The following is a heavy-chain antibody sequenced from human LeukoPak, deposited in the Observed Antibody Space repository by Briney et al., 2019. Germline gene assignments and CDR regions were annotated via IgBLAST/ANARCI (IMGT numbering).Heavy chain of an antibody. CDR3: VRDLLGSGSTTAYLYH. CDR2: IRYDGNNK. J-gene: IGHJ1*01. V-gene: IGHV3-30*02. D-gene: IGHD2-21*01. CDR1: EFTFSSFG. Sequence: GGSLRLSCAASEFTFSSFGMHWVRQAPGKRLEWVAFIRYDGNNKYYADSVRGRFTISRDDARNSLYLQMNSLRAEDMAVYFCVRDLLGSGSTTAYLYHWGQGTLVTVSS.